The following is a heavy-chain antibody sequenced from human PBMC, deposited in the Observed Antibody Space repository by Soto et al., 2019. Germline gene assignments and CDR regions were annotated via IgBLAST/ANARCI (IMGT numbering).Heavy chain of an antibody. V-gene: IGHV3-74*01. CDR2: INSDGSVS. CDR1: GFTFSNYW. J-gene: IGHJ6*03. Sequence: EVQLVESGGGLVQPGGSLRLSCAASGFTFSNYWMYWVRQAPGKGLVWVSRINSDGSVSSYADSVKGRLTISRDNVKNTLYLQMDGLRAEDTAVYCCARGDCVGGTCYSLAGSFYYYMDVWGKGTTVTVFS. D-gene: IGHD2-15*01. CDR3: ARGDCVGGTCYSLAGSFYYYMDV.